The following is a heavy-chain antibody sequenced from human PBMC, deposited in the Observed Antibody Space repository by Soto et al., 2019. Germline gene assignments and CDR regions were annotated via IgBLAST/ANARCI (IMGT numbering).Heavy chain of an antibody. CDR2: IYYSGST. J-gene: IGHJ6*02. V-gene: IGHV4-31*03. CDR3: AREDYYKGYYYYGMDV. Sequence: PSETLSLTCTVSGGSISSGGYYWSWIRQHPGKGLEWIGYIYYSGSTYYNPSLKSRVTISVDTSKNQFSLKLSSVTAADTAVYYCAREDYYKGYYYYGMDVWGQGTTVTVSS. CDR1: GGSISSGGYY. D-gene: IGHD3-22*01.